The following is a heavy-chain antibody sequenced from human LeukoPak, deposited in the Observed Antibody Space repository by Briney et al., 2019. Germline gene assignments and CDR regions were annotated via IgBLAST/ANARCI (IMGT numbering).Heavy chain of an antibody. J-gene: IGHJ4*02. CDR2: IVVGSGNT. Sequence: SVKVSCKASGFTFTSSAMQWVRQARGQRLEWIGWIVVGSGNTNYAQKFQERVTITRDMSTSTAYMELSSLRSEDTAVYYCAASLYDSSGYYFSHQVDYFDYWGQGTLVTVSS. CDR3: AASLYDSSGYYFSHQVDYFDY. CDR1: GFTFTSSA. V-gene: IGHV1-58*02. D-gene: IGHD3-22*01.